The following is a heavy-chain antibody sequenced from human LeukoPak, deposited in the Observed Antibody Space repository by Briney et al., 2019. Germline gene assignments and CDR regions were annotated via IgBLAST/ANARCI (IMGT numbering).Heavy chain of an antibody. D-gene: IGHD2-2*02. CDR3: ARARVSSVVSAAIQIPLAV. Sequence: GGSLRLSCAASGFTFSSYAMHWVRQAPGKGLEWVALISSDGSNRYYADSVKGRFTISRDNSKNTLYLQMNSLRAEDTAVYYCARARVSSVVSAAIQIPLAVWGKGTTVTVSS. CDR2: ISSDGSNR. J-gene: IGHJ6*04. CDR1: GFTFSSYA. V-gene: IGHV3-30*01.